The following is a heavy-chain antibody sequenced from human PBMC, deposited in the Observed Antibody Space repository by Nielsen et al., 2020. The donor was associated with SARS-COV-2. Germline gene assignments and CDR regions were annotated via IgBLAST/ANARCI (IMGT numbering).Heavy chain of an antibody. CDR3: ARESHYGDYGGDAFDI. J-gene: IGHJ3*02. D-gene: IGHD4-17*01. Sequence: SETLSLTCTVSGGSISSGSYYWSWIRQPAGKGLEWIGRIYTSGSTNYNPSLKSRVTISVDTSKNQFSLKLSSVTAADTAVYYCARESHYGDYGGDAFDIWGQGTMVTVSS. V-gene: IGHV4-61*02. CDR1: GGSISSGSYY. CDR2: IYTSGST.